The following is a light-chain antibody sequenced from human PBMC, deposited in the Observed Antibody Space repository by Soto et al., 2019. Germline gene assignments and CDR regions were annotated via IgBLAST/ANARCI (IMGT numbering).Light chain of an antibody. CDR1: SSDIGGYNY. J-gene: IGLJ2*01. Sequence: QSVLTQPASVSGSPGQSITISCTGTSSDIGGYNYVSWYQRHPGKAPKLMIYDVSNRPSGVSNRFSGSKSGNTASLTISGLQAEEEADYYCSSYTSTSTVVFGGGTKLTVL. CDR3: SSYTSTSTVV. V-gene: IGLV2-14*03. CDR2: DVS.